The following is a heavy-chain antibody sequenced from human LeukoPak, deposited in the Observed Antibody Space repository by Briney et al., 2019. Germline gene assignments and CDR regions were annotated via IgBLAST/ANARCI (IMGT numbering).Heavy chain of an antibody. CDR3: ARHTGKRGDGYYYASPQWWYIDY. Sequence: RSSETLSLTCTVSGGSISSYYWSWIRQPPGKGLEWIGYIYYSGSTNYNPSLKSRVTISVDTSKNQFSLKLSSVTAADTAVYYCARHTGKRGDGYYYASPQWWYIDYWGQGTLVTVSS. V-gene: IGHV4-59*08. D-gene: IGHD3-22*01. J-gene: IGHJ4*02. CDR1: GGSISSYY. CDR2: IYYSGST.